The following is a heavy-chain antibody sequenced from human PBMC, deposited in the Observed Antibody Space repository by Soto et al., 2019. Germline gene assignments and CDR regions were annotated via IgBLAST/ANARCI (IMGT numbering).Heavy chain of an antibody. CDR1: GYTFTSYY. V-gene: IGHV1-46*01. J-gene: IGHJ5*02. CDR3: ARDGGAEYSSSDWFDP. D-gene: IGHD6-6*01. CDR2: INPSGGST. Sequence: QVQLVQSGAEVKKPGASVKVSCKASGYTFTSYYMHWVRQAPGQGLEWMGIINPSGGSTSYAQKFQGRVTMTRDTSTSTVYMELSSLRSEDTAVYYCARDGGAEYSSSDWFDPWGQGTLVTVSS.